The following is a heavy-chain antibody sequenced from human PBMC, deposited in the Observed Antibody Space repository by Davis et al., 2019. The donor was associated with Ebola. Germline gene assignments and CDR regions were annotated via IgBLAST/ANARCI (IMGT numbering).Heavy chain of an antibody. CDR2: MNPNSGNT. V-gene: IGHV1-8*02. J-gene: IGHJ4*02. Sequence: ASVKVSCKASGYTFTSYAMHWVRQAPGQRLEWMGWMNPNSGNTGYAQKFQGRVTMTRNTSISTAYMELSSLRSEDTAVYYCASPGERYCSGGSCYSRSRFVYWGQGTLVTVSS. D-gene: IGHD2-15*01. CDR1: GYTFTSYA. CDR3: ASPGERYCSGGSCYSRSRFVY.